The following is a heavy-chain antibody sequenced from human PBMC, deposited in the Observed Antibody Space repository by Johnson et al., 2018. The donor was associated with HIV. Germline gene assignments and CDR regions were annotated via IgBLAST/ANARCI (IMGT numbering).Heavy chain of an antibody. V-gene: IGHV3-20*04. J-gene: IGHJ3*02. CDR1: GFIFTNTW. Sequence: EVQLVESGGGLVKPGGSLRLSCVASGFIFTNTWMTWVRQAPGKGLEWVGRIHWNAGNTGYVDSVKGRFTISRDNAKNSLYLQMNSLRAEDTAVYYCARDFGGYYDSSGYYYEWCDAFDIWGQGTMVTVSS. CDR3: ARDFGGYYDSSGYYYEWCDAFDI. CDR2: IHWNAGNT. D-gene: IGHD3-22*01.